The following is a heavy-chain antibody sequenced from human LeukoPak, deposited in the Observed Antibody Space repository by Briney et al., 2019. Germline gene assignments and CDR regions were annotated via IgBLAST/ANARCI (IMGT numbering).Heavy chain of an antibody. CDR3: ARGGTIFGVVIIQNWFDP. J-gene: IGHJ5*02. CDR2: IYYSGST. V-gene: IGHV4-59*12. CDR1: GGSISSYY. D-gene: IGHD3-3*01. Sequence: TSETLSLTCTASGGSISSYYWSWIRQPPGKGLEWIGYIYYSGSTNYNPSLKSRVTMSVDTSKNQFSLKLSSVTAADTAVYYSARGGTIFGVVIIQNWFDPWGQGTLVTVSS.